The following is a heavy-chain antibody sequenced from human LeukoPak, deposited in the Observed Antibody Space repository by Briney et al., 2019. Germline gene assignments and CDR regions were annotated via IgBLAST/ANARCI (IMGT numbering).Heavy chain of an antibody. Sequence: MTGGSLRLSCVASGFTFSSRDWMTWARQAPGKGLEWVSSISGSRTHLYYADSLKGRFTISRDSAKNSLYLQMNSLRAEDTAVYYCAELGITMIGGVWGKGTTVTISS. CDR2: ISGSRTHL. J-gene: IGHJ6*04. CDR3: AELGITMIGGV. V-gene: IGHV3-21*01. D-gene: IGHD3-10*02. CDR1: GFTFSSRDW.